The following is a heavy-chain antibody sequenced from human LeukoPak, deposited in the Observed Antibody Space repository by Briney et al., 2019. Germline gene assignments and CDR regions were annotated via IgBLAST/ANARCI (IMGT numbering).Heavy chain of an antibody. V-gene: IGHV3-33*06. CDR3: AKDKFPTLIVVVTDAFDT. CDR2: IWYDGSNK. CDR1: GFTFSSYG. Sequence: GSLRLSCAASGFTFSSYGMHWVRQAPGKGLEWVAVIWYDGSNKYYADSVKGRFTISRDNSKNTLYLQMNSLRAEDTAVYYCAKDKFPTLIVVVTDAFDTWGQGTMVTVSS. J-gene: IGHJ3*02. D-gene: IGHD3-22*01.